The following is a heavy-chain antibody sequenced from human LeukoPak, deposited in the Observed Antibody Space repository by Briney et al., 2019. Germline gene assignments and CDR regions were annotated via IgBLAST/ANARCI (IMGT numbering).Heavy chain of an antibody. CDR3: ARGRVGPYPGTYY. CDR1: GFTVSDNY. V-gene: IGHV3-66*01. CDR2: IYSGGST. Sequence: GASLRLSCAASGFTVSDNYMSWVRQAPGKGLEWVSVIYSGGSTYCADSVKGRFTISRDDSENTLYLQMNSLRAEDTAVYYCARGRVGPYPGTYYWGQGTLVTVSS. D-gene: IGHD1-26*01. J-gene: IGHJ4*02.